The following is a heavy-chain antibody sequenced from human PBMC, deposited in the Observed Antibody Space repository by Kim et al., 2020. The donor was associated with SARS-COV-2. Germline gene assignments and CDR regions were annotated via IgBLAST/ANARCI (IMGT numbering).Heavy chain of an antibody. CDR1: GGSISSSSYY. CDR2: IYYSGST. V-gene: IGHV4-39*01. J-gene: IGHJ4*02. CDR3: ARRGDYGSFDY. D-gene: IGHD4-17*01. Sequence: SETLSLTCTVSGGSISSSSYYWGWIRQPPGKGLEWIGSIYYSGSTYYNPSLKSRVTISVDTSKNQFSLKLSSVTAADTAVYYCARRGDYGSFDYWGQGTLVTVSS.